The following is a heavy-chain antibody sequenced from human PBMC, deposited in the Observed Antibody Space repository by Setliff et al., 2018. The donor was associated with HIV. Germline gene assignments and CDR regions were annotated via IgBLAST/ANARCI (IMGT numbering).Heavy chain of an antibody. V-gene: IGHV4-38-2*02. Sequence: SETLSLTCSVSGYSISRNYYWGWIRQSPGKGLEWIASMHGSGNTHYNPSLQSRITISMDTSKNQFSLKLTSVTAADTAVYYCVTSSSWSSRLNFWGPGMLVTVSS. CDR3: VTSSSWSSRLNF. J-gene: IGHJ4*02. CDR1: GYSISRNYY. D-gene: IGHD2-2*01. CDR2: MHGSGNT.